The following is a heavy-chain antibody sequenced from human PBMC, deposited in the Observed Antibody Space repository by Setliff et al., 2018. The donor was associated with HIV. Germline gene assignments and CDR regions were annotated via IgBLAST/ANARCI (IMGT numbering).Heavy chain of an antibody. CDR2: IIPMYNIP. J-gene: IGHJ5*02. Sequence: SCTTSGGTLSNYVITWVRQAPGQGLEWMGMIIPMYNIPAYAQRFQGRVTITADESTSTGYMELSSLRSEDTAVYYCVRDDSNGPNSLDPWGQGTLVTVSS. CDR3: VRDDSNGPNSLDP. CDR1: GGTLSNYV. V-gene: IGHV1-69*15. D-gene: IGHD2-8*01.